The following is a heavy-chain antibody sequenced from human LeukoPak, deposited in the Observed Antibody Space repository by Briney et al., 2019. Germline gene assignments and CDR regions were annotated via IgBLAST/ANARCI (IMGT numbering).Heavy chain of an antibody. CDR1: GFTFSSYG. CDR2: IRYDGSNK. D-gene: IGHD5-18*01. J-gene: IGHJ5*02. CDR3: AKEFRGYSYGSWWFDP. Sequence: GGSLRLSCAASGFTFSSYGMHWVRQAPGKGLEWVAFIRYDGSNKYYADSVKGRFTISRDNSKNTLYLQMNSLRAEDTAVYYCAKEFRGYSYGSWWFDPWGQGTLVTVSS. V-gene: IGHV3-30*02.